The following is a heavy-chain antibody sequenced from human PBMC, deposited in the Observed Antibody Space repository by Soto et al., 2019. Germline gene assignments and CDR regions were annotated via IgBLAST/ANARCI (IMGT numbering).Heavy chain of an antibody. V-gene: IGHV4-59*01. J-gene: IGHJ4*02. CDR1: GGSISNYY. CDR2: IYYNGNI. Sequence: SETLSLTCTVSGGSISNYYWSWIRQPPGKGLEWIGYIYYNGNINYNPSLKSRVTISVDTSKNQFSLKLRSVTAADTAVYYCTRIYCTIRNCYDLFDSWGQGTLVTVSS. D-gene: IGHD2-2*01. CDR3: TRIYCTIRNCYDLFDS.